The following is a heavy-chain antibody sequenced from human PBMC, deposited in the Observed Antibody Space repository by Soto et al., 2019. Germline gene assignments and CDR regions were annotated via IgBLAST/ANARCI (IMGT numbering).Heavy chain of an antibody. Sequence: QVQLVQSGAEVKKPGASVKVSCKASGYTFTSYGISWVRQAPGQWLEWMGWISAYNGNTNYAQKLQGRVTMTTYTSTSTADLEQRILRSDDTAVDYCARGGVSHMTIFGGVIISNFDYLGQGTLVTVSS. CDR1: GYTFTSYG. D-gene: IGHD3-3*01. J-gene: IGHJ4*02. CDR2: ISAYNGNT. CDR3: ARGGVSHMTIFGGVIISNFDY. V-gene: IGHV1-18*01.